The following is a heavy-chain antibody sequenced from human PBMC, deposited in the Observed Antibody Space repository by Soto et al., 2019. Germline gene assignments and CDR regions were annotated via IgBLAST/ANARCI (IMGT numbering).Heavy chain of an antibody. V-gene: IGHV4-59*01. D-gene: IGHD3-10*01. J-gene: IGHJ6*02. CDR2: IYYSGST. Sequence: PSETLSLTCTVSGGSISSYYWSWIRQPPGKGLEWIGYIYYSGSTNYNPSLKSRVTISVDTSKNQFSLKLSSVTAADTAVYYCARDKDGSGSYYRWGQGTTVTVSS. CDR1: GGSISSYY. CDR3: ARDKDGSGSYYR.